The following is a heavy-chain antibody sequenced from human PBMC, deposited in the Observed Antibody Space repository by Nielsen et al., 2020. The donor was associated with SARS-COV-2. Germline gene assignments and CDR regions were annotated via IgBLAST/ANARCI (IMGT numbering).Heavy chain of an antibody. CDR2: ISWNSGSI. Sequence: GGSLRLSCAASGFTFDDYAMHWVRQAPGKGLEWVSGISWNSGSIGYADSVKGRFTISRDNAKNSLYLQMDSLRTEDTALYYCVKDRRGWIRGSNWFDPWGQGTLVTVSS. D-gene: IGHD5-18*01. V-gene: IGHV3-9*01. CDR1: GFTFDDYA. CDR3: VKDRRGWIRGSNWFDP. J-gene: IGHJ5*02.